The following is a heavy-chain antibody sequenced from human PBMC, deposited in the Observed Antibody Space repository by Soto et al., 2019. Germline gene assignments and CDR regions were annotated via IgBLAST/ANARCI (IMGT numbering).Heavy chain of an antibody. CDR3: ATAEVDY. CDR1: GFTFGNYW. Sequence: SLRLSCAASGFTFGNYWMHWVRQAPGKGLEWVSRMNSDGRTTNYADSVKGRFTVSRDNARNTLHLQMNSLRAEDTAVYYCATAEVDYWGPGTLVTVSS. J-gene: IGHJ4*02. V-gene: IGHV3-74*01. CDR2: MNSDGRTT.